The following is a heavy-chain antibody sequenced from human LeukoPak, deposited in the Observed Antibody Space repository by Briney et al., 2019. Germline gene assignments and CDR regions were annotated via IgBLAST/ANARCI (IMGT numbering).Heavy chain of an antibody. Sequence: GGSLRLSCTASGFTVSGNYMNWVRQAPGKGLEWVSVVYTDGNIYYADSVKGRFTMSRDNSKNTLYLQINSLRAEDTAVYYCAKRYYDVLTGLDLFDYWGQGTLVTVSS. CDR2: VYTDGNI. D-gene: IGHD3-9*01. CDR3: AKRYYDVLTGLDLFDY. CDR1: GFTVSGNY. J-gene: IGHJ4*02. V-gene: IGHV3-53*01.